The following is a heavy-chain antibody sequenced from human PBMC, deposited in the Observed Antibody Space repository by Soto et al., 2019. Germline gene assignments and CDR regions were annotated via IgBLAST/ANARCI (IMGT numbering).Heavy chain of an antibody. J-gene: IGHJ4*02. CDR2: IIPIFGTA. CDR1: GGTFSSYA. CDR3: AREGYDDYVWGSDRYQPKTFDY. Sequence: QVQLVQSGAEVKKPGSSVTVSCKASGGTFSSYAISWVRQAPGQGLEWMGGIIPIFGTANYAQKFQGRVTITADESTSTVYMELSSVRSEDTAVYYCAREGYDDYVWGSDRYQPKTFDYWGQGTLVTVSS. D-gene: IGHD3-16*02. V-gene: IGHV1-69*01.